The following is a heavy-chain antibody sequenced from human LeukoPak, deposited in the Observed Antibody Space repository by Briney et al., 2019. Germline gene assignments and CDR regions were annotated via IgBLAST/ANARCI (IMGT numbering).Heavy chain of an antibody. D-gene: IGHD3-10*01. CDR2: IYPGDSDT. CDR3: AREGTYYYGSGSYYNNSDPNWFDP. CDR1: GYSFTSYW. V-gene: IGHV5-51*01. J-gene: IGHJ5*02. Sequence: GESLKISCKGSGYSFTSYWIGWVRQMPGKGLEWMGIIYPGDSDTRYSPSFQGQVTISADKSISTAYLQWSNLKASDTAMYYCAREGTYYYGSGSYYNNSDPNWFDPWGQGTLVTVSS.